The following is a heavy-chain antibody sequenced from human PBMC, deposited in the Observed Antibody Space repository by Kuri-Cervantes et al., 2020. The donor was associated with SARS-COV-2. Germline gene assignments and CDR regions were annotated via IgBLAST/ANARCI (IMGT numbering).Heavy chain of an antibody. D-gene: IGHD2-2*01. CDR2: IYYSGST. J-gene: IGHJ4*02. V-gene: IGHV4-59*01. CDR3: ARGYGYQLLGLSYFDY. CDR1: GGSINTDS. Sequence: GSLRLSCIVSGGSINTDSWAWIRQAPGKGLEWIGYIYYSGSTNYNPSLKSRVTISVDTSKNQFSLKLSSVTAADTAVYYCARGYGYQLLGLSYFDYWGQGTLVTVSS.